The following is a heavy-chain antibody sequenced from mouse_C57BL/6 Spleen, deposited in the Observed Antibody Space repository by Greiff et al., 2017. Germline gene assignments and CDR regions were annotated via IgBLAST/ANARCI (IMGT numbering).Heavy chain of an antibody. D-gene: IGHD2-3*01. CDR1: GFTFSDYG. V-gene: IGHV5-17*01. Sequence: EVKLQESGGGLVKPGGSLKLSCAASGFTFSDYGMHWVRQAPEKGLEWVAYISSGSSTIYYADTVKGRFTISRDNAKNTLFLQMTSLRSEDTAMYYCARLNGYYVAMDYWGQGTSVTVSS. J-gene: IGHJ4*01. CDR2: ISSGSSTI. CDR3: ARLNGYYVAMDY.